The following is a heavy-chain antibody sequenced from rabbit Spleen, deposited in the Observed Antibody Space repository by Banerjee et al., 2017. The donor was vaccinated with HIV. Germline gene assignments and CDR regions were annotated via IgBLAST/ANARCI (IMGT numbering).Heavy chain of an antibody. CDR1: GFSLSSYA. CDR3: ARTHTDSSSYSV. CDR2: IKGSGST. Sequence: QSVEESGGGLVTPGGTLTLTCTVSGFSLSSYAVSWVRQAPGKGLEYIGIIKGSGSTYYASWVNGRFTISKTSTTVDLKITSPTTEDTATYFCARTHTDSSSYSVWGPGTLVTVS. D-gene: IGHD1-1*01. J-gene: IGHJ3*01. V-gene: IGHV1S69*01.